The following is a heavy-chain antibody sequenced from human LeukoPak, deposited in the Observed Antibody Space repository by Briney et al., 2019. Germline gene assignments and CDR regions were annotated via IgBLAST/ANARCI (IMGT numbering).Heavy chain of an antibody. J-gene: IGHJ4*02. CDR2: IRYDGSNK. V-gene: IGHV3-30*02. CDR1: GFTFSSYG. Sequence: GGSLRLSCAASGFTFSSYGMHWVRQAPGKGLEWVAFIRYDGSNKYYADSVKGRFTISRDNSKNTLFLQMNSLRGEDTAVYYCAKDYCSSTSCSYFGYWGQGTLVTVSS. D-gene: IGHD2-2*01. CDR3: AKDYCSSTSCSYFGY.